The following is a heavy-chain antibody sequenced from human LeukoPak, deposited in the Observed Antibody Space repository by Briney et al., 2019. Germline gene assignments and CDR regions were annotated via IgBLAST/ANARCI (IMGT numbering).Heavy chain of an antibody. CDR1: GYTFTGCY. CDR3: ARDTTMTTNWFDP. D-gene: IGHD4-17*01. J-gene: IGHJ5*02. Sequence: ASVKVSCKASGYTFTGCYMHWVRQAPGQGLEWMGWINPNSGGTNYAQKFQGRVTMTRDTSISTAYMELSRLRSDDTAVYYCARDTTMTTNWFDPWGQGTLVTVSS. V-gene: IGHV1-2*02. CDR2: INPNSGGT.